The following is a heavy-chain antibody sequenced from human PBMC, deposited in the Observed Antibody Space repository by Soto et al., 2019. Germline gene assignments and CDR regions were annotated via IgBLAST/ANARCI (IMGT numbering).Heavy chain of an antibody. CDR3: ARDNSVLLALDI. D-gene: IGHD2-8*02. CDR1: GYTFTSYY. J-gene: IGHJ3*02. CDR2: INPSGGST. V-gene: IGHV1-46*01. Sequence: ASVKVSCKASGYTFTSYYMHWVRQAPGQGLEWMGIINPSGGSTSYAQKFQGRVTMIRDTSTSTVYMELSSLRSEDTAVYYCARDNSVLLALDIWGQGTMVTVSS.